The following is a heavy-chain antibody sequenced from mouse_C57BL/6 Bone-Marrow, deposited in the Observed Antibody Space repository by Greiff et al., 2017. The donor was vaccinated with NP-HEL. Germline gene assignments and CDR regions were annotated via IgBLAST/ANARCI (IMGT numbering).Heavy chain of an antibody. CDR1: GFNIKDDY. Sequence: VQLKESGAELVRPGASVKLSCTASGFNIKDDYMHWVKQRPEPGLEWIGWIDPENGDTEYASKFQGKATITADTSSNTAYLQLSSLTSEDTAVYYCTTPIYDGYLYYFDYWGQGTTLTVSS. J-gene: IGHJ2*01. CDR2: IDPENGDT. CDR3: TTPIYDGYLYYFDY. D-gene: IGHD2-3*01. V-gene: IGHV14-4*01.